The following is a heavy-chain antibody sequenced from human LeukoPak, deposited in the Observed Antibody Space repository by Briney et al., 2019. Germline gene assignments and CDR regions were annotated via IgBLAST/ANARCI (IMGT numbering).Heavy chain of an antibody. V-gene: IGHV4-39*07. D-gene: IGHD6-13*01. CDR2: IYYSGST. CDR3: ARGQTGQQLVFVY. Sequence: PSETLSLTCTVSGGSISSSSYYWGWIRQPPGKGLEWIGSIYYSGSTDYNPSLKGRVTISLDTSQNQFSLRLISVTAADTAVYYCARGQTGQQLVFVYWGQGTLVTVSS. CDR1: GGSISSSSYY. J-gene: IGHJ4*02.